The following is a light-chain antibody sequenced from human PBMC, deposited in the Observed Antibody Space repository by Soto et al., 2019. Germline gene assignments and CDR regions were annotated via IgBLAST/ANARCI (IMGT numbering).Light chain of an antibody. CDR1: QSVESY. J-gene: IGKJ4*01. V-gene: IGKV3-11*01. CDR2: DVS. Sequence: EIVLKQSPATLSLSPGERATLSCRVSQSVESYLTWYQQRPGQTPRLVVYDVSKRATGIPVRFRGSEFGTDFTLTISSLTPEDVAIYDCQQRRNWPITFGCWTKVEIK. CDR3: QQRRNWPIT.